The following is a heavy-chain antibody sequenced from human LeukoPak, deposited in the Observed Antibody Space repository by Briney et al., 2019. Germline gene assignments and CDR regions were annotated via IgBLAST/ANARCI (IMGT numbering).Heavy chain of an antibody. J-gene: IGHJ4*02. CDR1: GYTFTGYY. D-gene: IGHD3-22*01. Sequence: ASVKVSCKASGYTFTGYYMHWVRQAPGQGLEWMGWINPNSGGTNYAQKFQGRVTMTRDTSISTAYMELSRLRSDDTAVYYCARVPLYYYDSSGYSPIFDYWDQGTLVTVSS. V-gene: IGHV1-2*02. CDR3: ARVPLYYYDSSGYSPIFDY. CDR2: INPNSGGT.